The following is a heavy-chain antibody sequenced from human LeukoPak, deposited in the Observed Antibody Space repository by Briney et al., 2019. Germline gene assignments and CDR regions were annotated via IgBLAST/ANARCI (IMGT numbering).Heavy chain of an antibody. J-gene: IGHJ4*02. V-gene: IGHV1-2*02. CDR1: GYTFTDYY. CDR3: ARDLGGDY. Sequence: ASVKVSCKASGYTFTDYYLNWVRQAPGQGLEWMGWINPNSGGTNYAQKFQGRVTMTRDTSISTAYMELSRLRSDDTAVYYCARDLGGDYWGQGTLVTVSS. CDR2: INPNSGGT.